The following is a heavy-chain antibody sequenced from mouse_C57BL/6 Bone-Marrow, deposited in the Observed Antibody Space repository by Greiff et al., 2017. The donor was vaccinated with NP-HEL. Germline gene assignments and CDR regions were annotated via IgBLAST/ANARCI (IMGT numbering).Heavy chain of an antibody. CDR3: ARRRQLRLLAY. CDR2: ISSGGSYT. Sequence: EVQRVESGGDLVKPGGSLKLSCAASGFTFSSYGMSWVRQTPDKRLEWVATISSGGSYTYYPDSVKGRFTISRDNAKNTLYLQMSSLKSEDTAMYYCARRRQLRLLAYWGQGTLVTVSA. J-gene: IGHJ3*01. V-gene: IGHV5-6*01. D-gene: IGHD3-2*02. CDR1: GFTFSSYG.